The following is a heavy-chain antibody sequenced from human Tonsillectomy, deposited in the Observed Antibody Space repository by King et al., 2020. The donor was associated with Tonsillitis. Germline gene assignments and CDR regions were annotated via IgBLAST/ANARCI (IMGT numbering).Heavy chain of an antibody. J-gene: IGHJ4*02. CDR3: AKDASLGYCSTTSCPPFDY. D-gene: IGHD2-2*01. V-gene: IGHV3-30*18. CDR2: ISFDGSYE. Sequence: QLVQSGGGVVQPGRSLRLSCAASGFTFSSYGMHWVRQAPGKGLEWVGVISFDGSYEHYADSVKGRFTISRDKYRYTLYLQMNSLRAEDTAVYYCAKDASLGYCSTTSCPPFDYWGQGTLVTVSS. CDR1: GFTFSSYG.